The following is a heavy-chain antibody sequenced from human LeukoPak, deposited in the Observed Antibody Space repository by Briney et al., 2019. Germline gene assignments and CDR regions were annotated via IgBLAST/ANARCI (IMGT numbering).Heavy chain of an antibody. CDR1: GGSISSYY. V-gene: IGHV4-59*01. D-gene: IGHD3-22*01. Sequence: PSETLSLTCTVSGGSISSYYWSWIRQPPGMGLEWIGYIYYSGSTNYNPSLKSRVTISVDTSKNQFSLKLSSVTAADTAVYYCARGGFTHYYDSSGYYYFDYWGQGTLVTVSS. CDR2: IYYSGST. J-gene: IGHJ4*02. CDR3: ARGGFTHYYDSSGYYYFDY.